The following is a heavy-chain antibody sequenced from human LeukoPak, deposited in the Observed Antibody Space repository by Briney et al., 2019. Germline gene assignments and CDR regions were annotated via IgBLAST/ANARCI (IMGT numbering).Heavy chain of an antibody. D-gene: IGHD3-22*01. CDR1: GGSLSSGGYY. Sequence: SQTLSLTCTVSGGSLSSGGYYWSWIRQHPGTGLEWIGYIYYSGSTYYNPSLKSRVTISVDTSKNQFSLKLSSVTAADTAVYYCARGVYYDSSGYFFDYWGQGTPVTVSS. J-gene: IGHJ4*02. CDR2: IYYSGST. V-gene: IGHV4-31*03. CDR3: ARGVYYDSSGYFFDY.